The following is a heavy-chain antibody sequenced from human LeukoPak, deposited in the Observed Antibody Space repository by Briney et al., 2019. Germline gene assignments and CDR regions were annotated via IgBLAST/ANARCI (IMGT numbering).Heavy chain of an antibody. J-gene: IGHJ4*02. CDR3: AKNLAYYDILTGYYPTNFDY. CDR2: IYYNGST. Sequence: SETLSLTCSVSGGSISNYYWSWIRQSPGKGLEWIGYIYYNGSTNYNPSLKSRVTISVDTPKNQFSLKLSSVTAADTAVYYCAKNLAYYDILTGYYPTNFDYWGQGTLDTVSS. V-gene: IGHV4-59*01. D-gene: IGHD3-9*01. CDR1: GGSISNYY.